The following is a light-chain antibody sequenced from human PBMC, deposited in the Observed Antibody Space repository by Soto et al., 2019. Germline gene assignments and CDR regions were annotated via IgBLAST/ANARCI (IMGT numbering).Light chain of an antibody. CDR3: AVWDDSLRGWV. J-gene: IGLJ3*02. Sequence: QSVLTQPPSVSAAPGQKVTISCSGGKSNVEKHYVYWYQQLPGTAPKLLIFTNDQRTSGVPGRFSGSKSGTSASLAISGLRSEDEADYYCAVWDDSLRGWVFGGGTKVTVL. V-gene: IGLV1-47*02. CDR1: KSNVEKHY. CDR2: TND.